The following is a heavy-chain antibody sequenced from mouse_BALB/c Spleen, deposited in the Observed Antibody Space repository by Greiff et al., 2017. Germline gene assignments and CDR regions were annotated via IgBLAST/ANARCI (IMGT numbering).Heavy chain of an antibody. CDR3: AGDRVYGSSYRYAMDY. Sequence: EVQRVESGGGLVKPGGSLKLSCAASGFTFSDYYMYWVRQTPEKRLEWVATISDGGSYTYYPDSVKGRFTISRDNAKNNLYLQMSSLKSEDTAMYYCAGDRVYGSSYRYAMDYWGQGTSVTVSS. D-gene: IGHD1-1*01. V-gene: IGHV5-4*02. J-gene: IGHJ4*01. CDR2: ISDGGSYT. CDR1: GFTFSDYY.